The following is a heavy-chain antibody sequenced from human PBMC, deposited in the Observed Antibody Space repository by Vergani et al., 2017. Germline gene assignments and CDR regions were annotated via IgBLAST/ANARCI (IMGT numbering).Heavy chain of an antibody. CDR1: GFTFSSYA. J-gene: IGHJ3*02. CDR3: TTDRSSSGSYFQRGAFDI. Sequence: EVQLLESGGGLVQPGGSLRLSCAASGFTFSSYAMSWVRQAPEKGLEWVSSISSSSSYIYYADSVKGRFTISRDDSKNTLYLQMNSLKTEDTAVYYCTTDRSSSGSYFQRGAFDIWGQGTMVTVSS. V-gene: IGHV3-23*01. CDR2: ISSSSSYI. D-gene: IGHD1-26*01.